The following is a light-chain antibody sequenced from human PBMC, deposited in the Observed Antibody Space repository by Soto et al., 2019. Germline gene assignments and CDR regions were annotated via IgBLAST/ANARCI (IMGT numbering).Light chain of an antibody. CDR2: GAS. CDR3: QQYGSSPLTYT. V-gene: IGKV3-20*01. CDR1: QSLSSSY. Sequence: EIVLTQSPGTLSLSPGERATLSCRASQSLSSSYLAWYQQKPGQAPRLLIYGASTRATGIPDRFSGSGSGTDFTLTISRLEPEDFAVYYCQQYGSSPLTYTFGQGTNLEIK. J-gene: IGKJ2*01.